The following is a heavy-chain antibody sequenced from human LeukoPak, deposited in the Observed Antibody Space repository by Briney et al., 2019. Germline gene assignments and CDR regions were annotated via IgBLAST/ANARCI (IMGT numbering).Heavy chain of an antibody. Sequence: XAXXWXRQPPGXXXXGVSTISLIGGSTYXAXXVKGRFTISRDXXKXXVYLQMNSLRADETAGYYCXXXXXXXXXXXXXXXHWG. CDR3: XXXXXXXXXXXXXXXH. CDR2: ISLIGGST. V-gene: IGHV3-23*01. CDR1: XA. J-gene: IGHJ1*01.